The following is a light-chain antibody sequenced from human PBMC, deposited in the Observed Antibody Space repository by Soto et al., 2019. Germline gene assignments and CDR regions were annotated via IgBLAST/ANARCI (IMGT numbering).Light chain of an antibody. V-gene: IGLV3-25*02. CDR1: ELSKQY. CDR3: QSSDDTGDYYL. J-gene: IGLJ1*01. Sequence: SYDLTQPPSVSLSPVQTARVTRSGDELSKQYSFWYQQKPGQAPVLVIYKDTERASGIPERFSGCSSGTTVTLTISGVQAEDEATYYCQSSDDTGDYYLFGTGTKVTVL. CDR2: KDT.